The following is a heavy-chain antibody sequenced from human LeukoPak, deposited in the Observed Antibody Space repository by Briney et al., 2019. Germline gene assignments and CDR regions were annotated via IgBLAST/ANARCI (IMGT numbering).Heavy chain of an antibody. Sequence: GGSLRLSCAASGFPFSSYEMNWVRQAPGKGLEWVSYIDISGTTIYYADSVKGRFTISRDNAKTSLYLQMNSLRTEDTAVFYCAKPRDIDSWAFDVWGQGTMVTVSS. CDR3: AKPRDIDSWAFDV. D-gene: IGHD2-15*01. CDR1: GFPFSSYE. CDR2: IDISGTTI. J-gene: IGHJ3*01. V-gene: IGHV3-48*03.